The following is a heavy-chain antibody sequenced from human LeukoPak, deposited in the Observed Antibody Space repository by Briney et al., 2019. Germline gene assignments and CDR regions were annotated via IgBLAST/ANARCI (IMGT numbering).Heavy chain of an antibody. CDR2: INPNSGGT. D-gene: IGHD3-10*01. V-gene: IGHV1-2*02. Sequence: ASVKVSCKASGYTFTVYYMHWVRQAPGQGLGWMGWINPNSGGTNYAQKFQGKVTITRATSISTAYMELSRLRSYATAVYYCARDTDYGSGTDMDVWGKGTTVTVSS. J-gene: IGHJ6*03. CDR1: GYTFTVYY. CDR3: ARDTDYGSGTDMDV.